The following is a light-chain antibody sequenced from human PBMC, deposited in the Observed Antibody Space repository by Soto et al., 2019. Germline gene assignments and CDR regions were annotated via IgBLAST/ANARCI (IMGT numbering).Light chain of an antibody. J-gene: IGKJ1*01. CDR2: GAS. Sequence: EIVLTQSPGTLSLSPGERATLSSRASRSVTTSYLAWYQQKPGQAPRLLIYGASSRATGIPDRFSGSGSGTDFTLTISRLDPEDFAVYYCQQYGSSPWTFGQGTKVEIK. V-gene: IGKV3-20*01. CDR3: QQYGSSPWT. CDR1: RSVTTSY.